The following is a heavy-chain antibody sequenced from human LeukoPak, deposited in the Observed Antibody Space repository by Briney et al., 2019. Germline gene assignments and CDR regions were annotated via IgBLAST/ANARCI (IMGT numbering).Heavy chain of an antibody. D-gene: IGHD6-6*01. CDR1: GGSFSGYY. CDR3: ARGLVGPKRYSSSPAHYMVV. J-gene: IGHJ6*03. Sequence: PSETLSLTCAVYGGSFSGYYWSWIRQPPGKGLEWIGQINHSGSTNYNPSLKSRVTISVDTSKNQFSLKLSSVTAADTAVYYCARGLVGPKRYSSSPAHYMVVWGKGTTVTVSS. V-gene: IGHV4-34*01. CDR2: INHSGST.